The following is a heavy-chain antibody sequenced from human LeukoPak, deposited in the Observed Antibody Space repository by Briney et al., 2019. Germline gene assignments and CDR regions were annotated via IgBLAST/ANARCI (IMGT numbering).Heavy chain of an antibody. D-gene: IGHD3-22*01. CDR2: ISSSSSTI. J-gene: IGHJ5*02. Sequence: RGSLRLSCAASGFTFSSYSTNWVRQAPGKGLEWVSYISSSSSTIYYADSVKGRFTISRDNAKNSLYLQMNSLRAEDTAVYYCARGGYYDSSGYPPRPFDPWGQGTLVTVSS. CDR1: GFTFSSYS. V-gene: IGHV3-48*01. CDR3: ARGGYYDSSGYPPRPFDP.